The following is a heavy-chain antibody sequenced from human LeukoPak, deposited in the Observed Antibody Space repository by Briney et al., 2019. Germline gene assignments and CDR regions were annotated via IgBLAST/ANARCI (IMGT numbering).Heavy chain of an antibody. V-gene: IGHV3-21*01. Sequence: GGSLRLSCAASGFTFSSYSMNWVRQAPGKGLEWVSSISSSSSYIYYADSVKGRFTISRDNAKNSLYLQMNSLRAEDTAVYYCARDLAYYYGSGGGFDYWGQGTLVTVSS. CDR1: GFTFSSYS. CDR3: ARDLAYYYGSGGGFDY. J-gene: IGHJ4*02. D-gene: IGHD3-10*01. CDR2: ISSSSSYI.